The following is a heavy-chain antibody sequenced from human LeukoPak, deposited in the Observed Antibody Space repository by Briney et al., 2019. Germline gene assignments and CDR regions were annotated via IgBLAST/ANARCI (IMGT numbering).Heavy chain of an antibody. CDR3: ARDQIAVAGTGSYYYYGMDV. J-gene: IGHJ6*02. D-gene: IGHD6-19*01. Sequence: GGSLRLSCAASGFTFSSYGMHWVRQAPGKGLEWVAVIWYDGSNKYYADSVKGRFTISRDNSKNALYLQMNSLRAEDTAVYYCARDQIAVAGTGSYYYYGMDVWGQGTTVTVSS. V-gene: IGHV3-33*01. CDR2: IWYDGSNK. CDR1: GFTFSSYG.